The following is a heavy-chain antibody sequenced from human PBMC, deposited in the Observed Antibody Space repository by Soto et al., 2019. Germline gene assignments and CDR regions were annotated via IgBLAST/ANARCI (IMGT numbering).Heavy chain of an antibody. V-gene: IGHV3-23*01. J-gene: IGHJ6*02. D-gene: IGHD6-19*01. CDR3: AKGRRIAVAGTYYYGMDV. Sequence: EVQLLETGGGLVQPGGSLSLSCAASGFTFSSYAMSWVRQAPGKGLEWVSAISGSGGSTYYADSVKGRFTISRDNSKNTLYLQMNSLRAEDTAVYYCAKGRRIAVAGTYYYGMDVWGQGTTVTVSS. CDR1: GFTFSSYA. CDR2: ISGSGGST.